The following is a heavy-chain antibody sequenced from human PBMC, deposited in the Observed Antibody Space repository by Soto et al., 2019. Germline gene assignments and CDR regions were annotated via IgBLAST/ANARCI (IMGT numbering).Heavy chain of an antibody. CDR1: GGTFRSYA. D-gene: IGHD6-6*01. CDR3: ARGNFSSSILAFFPGKYPDYRDLLAF. V-gene: IGHV1-69*13. J-gene: IGHJ6*02. Sequence: GASGKVSCKASGGTFRSYASSWVRQAPGQGLEWMGGIIPIFGTANYAQKFQGRVTITADESTSTAYMELSSLGSEDTAVYYCARGNFSSSILAFFPGKYPDYRDLLAFRAQGSSVTGS. CDR2: IIPIFGTA.